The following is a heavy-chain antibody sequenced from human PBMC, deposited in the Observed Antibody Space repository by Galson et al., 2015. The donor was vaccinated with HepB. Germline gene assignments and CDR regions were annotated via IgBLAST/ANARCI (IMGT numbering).Heavy chain of an antibody. J-gene: IGHJ4*02. Sequence: SLRLSCAASGFTFSQYSMNWVRQAPGKGLEWVSHLSGSGRTVYYADSVAGRFTISRDNGKDSLFLQMSSLRDDDTAIYYCAREKYDSGTNHFDLWGQGTLVTVSS. D-gene: IGHD1-1*01. V-gene: IGHV3-48*02. CDR1: GFTFSQYS. CDR2: LSGSGRTV. CDR3: AREKYDSGTNHFDL.